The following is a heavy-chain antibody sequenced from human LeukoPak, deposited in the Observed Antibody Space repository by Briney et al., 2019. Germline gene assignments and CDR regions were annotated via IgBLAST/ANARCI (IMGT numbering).Heavy chain of an antibody. V-gene: IGHV3-15*01. CDR1: GLTFSNAW. CDR2: IKSKTDGGTT. CDR3: LRGDYDVFDY. D-gene: IGHD2-21*02. Sequence: PGGSLRLSCAASGLTFSNAWMSWVRQAPGKGPEWVGRIKSKTDGGTTDYSAPVKGRFTISRDDSKNTLHLQMNSLRTEDTAVYFCLRGDYDVFDYWGQGTLVTVSS. J-gene: IGHJ4*02.